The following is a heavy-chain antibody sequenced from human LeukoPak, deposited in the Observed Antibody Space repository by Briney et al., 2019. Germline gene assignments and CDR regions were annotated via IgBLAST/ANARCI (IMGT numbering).Heavy chain of an antibody. D-gene: IGHD3-3*01. J-gene: IGHJ6*02. Sequence: SVKVSCKASGGTFSSYAISWVRQAPGQGPEWMGGIIPIFGTVNYAQKFQGRVTITADESTSTAYMELSSLRSEDTAVYYCARAPYDFWSGYSSSLHGMDVWGQGTAVTVSS. CDR2: IIPIFGTV. CDR3: ARAPYDFWSGYSSSLHGMDV. CDR1: GGTFSSYA. V-gene: IGHV1-69*01.